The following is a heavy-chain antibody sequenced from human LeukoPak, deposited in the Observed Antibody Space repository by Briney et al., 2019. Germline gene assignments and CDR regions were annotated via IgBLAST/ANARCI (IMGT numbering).Heavy chain of an antibody. CDR3: ARAKGDYDYVWGSYRKTPPGIFDY. CDR2: IYYSGST. J-gene: IGHJ4*02. CDR1: GGSFSGYY. Sequence: SETLSLTCAVYGGSFSGYYWTWIRQPPGKGLEWIGSIYYSGSTYYNPSLKSRVTISVDTSKNQFSLKLSSVTAADTAVYYCARAKGDYDYVWGSYRKTPPGIFDYWGQGTLVTVSS. D-gene: IGHD3-16*02. V-gene: IGHV4-34*01.